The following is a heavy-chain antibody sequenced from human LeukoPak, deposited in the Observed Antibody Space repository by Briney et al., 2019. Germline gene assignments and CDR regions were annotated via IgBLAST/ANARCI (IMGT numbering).Heavy chain of an antibody. CDR2: INHSGST. J-gene: IGHJ6*04. CDR1: GGSFSGYY. V-gene: IGHV4-34*01. Sequence: SETLSLTCAVYGGSFSGYYWSWIRQPPGKGLEWIWEINHSGSTNYNPSLKSRVTISVDTSKNQFSLKLSSVTAADTAVYYCARGRKVRGVIGMDVWGKGTKVTVSS. CDR3: ARGRKVRGVIGMDV. D-gene: IGHD3-10*01.